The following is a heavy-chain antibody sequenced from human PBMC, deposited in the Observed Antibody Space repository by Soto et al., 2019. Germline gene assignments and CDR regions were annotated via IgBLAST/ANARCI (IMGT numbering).Heavy chain of an antibody. D-gene: IGHD3-3*01. V-gene: IGHV3-33*01. CDR1: GFTFSSYG. CDR3: ARSWALRSWSAFDI. J-gene: IGHJ3*02. CDR2: IWYDGSNK. Sequence: QVQLVESGGGVVQPGRSLRLSCAASGFTFSSYGMHWVRQAPGKGLEWVAVIWYDGSNKYYADSVKGRFTISRDNSTNKLYLQMNSLRAEDTAVYYCARSWALRSWSAFDIWGLGTMVTVSS.